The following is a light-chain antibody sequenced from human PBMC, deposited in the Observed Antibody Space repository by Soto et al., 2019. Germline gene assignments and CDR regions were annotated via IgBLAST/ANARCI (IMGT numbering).Light chain of an antibody. J-gene: IGLJ1*01. V-gene: IGLV2-14*01. CDR3: SSYTSSSTPLYV. CDR1: SKDVVGYNY. Sequence: QSVLTQPASVSGSPGQSITISCTGTSKDVVGYNYVSWYQQHPGKAPKLMIYDVSNRPSGVSNRFSGSKSGNTASLTISGLQAEDEADYYCSSYTSSSTPLYVFGTGTKVTVL. CDR2: DVS.